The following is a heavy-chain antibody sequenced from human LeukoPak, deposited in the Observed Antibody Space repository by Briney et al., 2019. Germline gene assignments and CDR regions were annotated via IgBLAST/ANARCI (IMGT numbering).Heavy chain of an antibody. Sequence: PSETLSLTCTVSGGSISSSSYYWGWIRQPPGKGLEWIGSIYYSGSTYYNPSLKSRVTISVDTSKNQFSLKLSSVTAADTAVYYCARLSGWYPYWGQGTLVTVPS. V-gene: IGHV4-39*01. CDR2: IYYSGST. D-gene: IGHD6-19*01. J-gene: IGHJ4*02. CDR1: GGSISSSSYY. CDR3: ARLSGWYPY.